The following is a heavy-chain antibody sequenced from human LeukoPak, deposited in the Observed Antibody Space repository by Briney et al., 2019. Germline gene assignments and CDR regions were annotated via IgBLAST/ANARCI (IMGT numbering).Heavy chain of an antibody. Sequence: PGGSLRLSCAASGFTFSSNGMSWVRQAPGKGLEWVSTITGSGGNTYYAASVKGRFTISRDNSKNTLYLKMNSLRAEDTAVYYCAKDFVVVPGNVNYFDYWGQGTLVTVSS. J-gene: IGHJ4*02. V-gene: IGHV3-23*01. CDR3: AKDFVVVPGNVNYFDY. CDR1: GFTFSSNG. D-gene: IGHD2-21*02. CDR2: ITGSGGNT.